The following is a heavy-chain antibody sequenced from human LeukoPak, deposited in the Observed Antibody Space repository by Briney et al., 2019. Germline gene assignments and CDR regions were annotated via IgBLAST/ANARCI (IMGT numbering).Heavy chain of an antibody. CDR1: GVSFSTYY. D-gene: IGHD4-17*01. CDR3: ARQLYGSDY. Sequence: SETLSLTCDVSGVSFSTYYWSWIRQSPEKGLEWIGEVNHSGYTNLNPSLKSRGTISVDTSKNQFSLKLSSVTAADTAVYYCARQLYGSDYWGQGTLVTVSS. CDR2: VNHSGYT. J-gene: IGHJ4*02. V-gene: IGHV4-34*01.